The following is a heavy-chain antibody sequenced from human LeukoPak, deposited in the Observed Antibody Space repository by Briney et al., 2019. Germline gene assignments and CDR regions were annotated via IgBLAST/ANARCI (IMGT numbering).Heavy chain of an antibody. CDR3: ARASETPLVSRYNWFGP. D-gene: IGHD3-22*01. V-gene: IGHV1-18*01. J-gene: IGHJ5*02. Sequence: GASVKVSCKASGYTFTNYGISWVRQAPGQGLEWMGWISAYNGNTNYAQKLQGRVTMTTDTSTSTAYMELRSLRSDDTAVYYCARASETPLVSRYNWFGPWGQGTLVTVSS. CDR1: GYTFTNYG. CDR2: ISAYNGNT.